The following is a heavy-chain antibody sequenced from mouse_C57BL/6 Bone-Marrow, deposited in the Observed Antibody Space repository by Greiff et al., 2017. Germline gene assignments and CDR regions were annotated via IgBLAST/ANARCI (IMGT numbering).Heavy chain of an antibody. D-gene: IGHD2-3*01. CDR3: ATYDGYHWYFDV. CDR2: LYPGSGST. V-gene: IGHV1-55*01. CDR1: GYTFTSYW. J-gene: IGHJ1*03. Sequence: QVQLQQPGAELVKPGASVKMSCKASGYTFTSYWITWVKQRPGQGLEWIGDLYPGSGSTNYNEKCKCKATLTVDTSSSTAYMQLSSLTSEDSAVYYCATYDGYHWYFDVWGTGTTVTVSS.